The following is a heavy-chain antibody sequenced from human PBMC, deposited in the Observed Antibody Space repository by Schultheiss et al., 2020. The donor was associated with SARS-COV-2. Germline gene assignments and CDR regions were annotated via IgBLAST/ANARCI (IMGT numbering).Heavy chain of an antibody. Sequence: ASVKVSCKASGYTFTSYDINWVRQATGQGLEWMGWMNPNSGNTGYAQKFQGRVTITADESTSTAYMELSSLRSEDTAVYYCARGWICSSTSCYTRQPNNRGGYYYMDVWGKGTTVTVSS. V-gene: IGHV1-8*01. CDR3: ARGWICSSTSCYTRQPNNRGGYYYMDV. J-gene: IGHJ6*03. CDR1: GYTFTSYD. D-gene: IGHD2-2*02. CDR2: MNPNSGNT.